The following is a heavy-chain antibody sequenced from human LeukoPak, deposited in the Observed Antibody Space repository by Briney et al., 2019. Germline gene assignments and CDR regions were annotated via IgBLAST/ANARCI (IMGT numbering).Heavy chain of an antibody. CDR1: GYTFNTYW. D-gene: IGHD4-17*01. J-gene: IGHJ5*02. CDR3: ARLRTTRGPVTVTPSYPDSPNWFDP. CDR2: INPSDSDT. V-gene: IGHV5-51*01. Sequence: GESLKISCKGSGYTFNTYWIGWVRQMPGKGLEWMGIINPSDSDTTYSPSFQGQVTISADRSISTAYLQWSSLKASDTAIYYCARLRTTRGPVTVTPSYPDSPNWFDPWGRGTLVTVSS.